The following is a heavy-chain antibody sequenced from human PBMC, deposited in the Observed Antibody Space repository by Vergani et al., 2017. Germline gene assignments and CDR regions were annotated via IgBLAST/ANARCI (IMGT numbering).Heavy chain of an antibody. CDR3: ARDRDYEYYYGMDV. CDR1: GFTFENYA. D-gene: IGHD4-17*01. Sequence: EEQLVESGGGSVEPGRSLRLTCEASGFTFENYAMHWVRQAPGKGLEWVAGISWNSNNKEYAVSVKGRVTISRENAKKSLYLQMDSLRVEDMASYFCARDRDYEYYYGMDVWGQGTAVIVS. V-gene: IGHV3-9*03. CDR2: ISWNSNNK. J-gene: IGHJ6*02.